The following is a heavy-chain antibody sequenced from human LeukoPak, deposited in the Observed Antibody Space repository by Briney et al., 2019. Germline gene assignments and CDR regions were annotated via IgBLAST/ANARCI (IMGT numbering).Heavy chain of an antibody. Sequence: SLRLSCAASGFTFDDYAMRWVWQAPGKGLEWVSGISWNSGSIDYADSVKGRFTISRDNAKNSLYLQMNSLRAEDTALYYCAKSPKDSGYYEPIDYWGQGTLVTVSS. V-gene: IGHV3-9*01. CDR1: GFTFDDYA. D-gene: IGHD3-22*01. CDR3: AKSPKDSGYYEPIDY. J-gene: IGHJ4*02. CDR2: ISWNSGSI.